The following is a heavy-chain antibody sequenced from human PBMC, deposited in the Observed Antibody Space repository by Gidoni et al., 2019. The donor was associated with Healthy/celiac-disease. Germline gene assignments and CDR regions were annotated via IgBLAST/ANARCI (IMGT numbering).Heavy chain of an antibody. V-gene: IGHV3-30-3*01. D-gene: IGHD3-22*01. Sequence: QVQLVESGGGVVQPGRSLRLSCAASGFTFSSYAMHWVRQAPGKGLEWVAVISYDGSNKYYADSVKGRFTISRDNSKNTLYLQMNSLRAEDTAVYYCAVMGIVWGQGTLVTVSS. CDR3: AVMGIV. CDR1: GFTFSSYA. CDR2: ISYDGSNK. J-gene: IGHJ4*02.